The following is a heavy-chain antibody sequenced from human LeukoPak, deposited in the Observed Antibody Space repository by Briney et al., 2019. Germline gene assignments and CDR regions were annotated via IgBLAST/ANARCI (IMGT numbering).Heavy chain of an antibody. D-gene: IGHD2-15*01. Sequence: GGSLRLSCAASGFTFSSYAMHWVRQAPGKGLEWVAVISYDGSNKYYADSVKGRFTISGDNSKNTLYLQMNSLRAEDTAVYYCARDRLPFDPWGQGTLVTVSS. V-gene: IGHV3-30-3*01. CDR2: ISYDGSNK. CDR1: GFTFSSYA. CDR3: ARDRLPFDP. J-gene: IGHJ5*02.